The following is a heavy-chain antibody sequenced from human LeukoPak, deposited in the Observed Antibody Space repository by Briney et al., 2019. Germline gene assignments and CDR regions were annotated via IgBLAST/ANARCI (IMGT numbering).Heavy chain of an antibody. D-gene: IGHD1-26*01. Sequence: SETLSLTCTVSGGSISGSSYSWGWIRQPPGEGLERIGSISYSGNTYYSPSLKSRVTISIDTSKDQFSLKLSSVTAADTAVYYCARLRGIILGALLHYYFDYWGQGTLVSVSS. CDR2: ISYSGNT. CDR1: GGSISGSSYS. V-gene: IGHV4-39*01. J-gene: IGHJ4*02. CDR3: ARLRGIILGALLHYYFDY.